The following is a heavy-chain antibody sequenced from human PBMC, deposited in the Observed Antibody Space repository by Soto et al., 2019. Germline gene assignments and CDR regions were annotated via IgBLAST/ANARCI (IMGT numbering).Heavy chain of an antibody. CDR2: IYYSGST. D-gene: IGHD3-10*02. CDR1: GGSISSSSYY. Sequence: QLQLQESGPGLVKPSETLSLTCTVSGGSISSSSYYWGWIRQPPGKGLEWIGSIYYSGSTYYNPSLKSRVTISVDTSKNQFSLKLSSVTAADTAVYYCARLGFYVGWFDPWGQGTLVTVSS. CDR3: ARLGFYVGWFDP. J-gene: IGHJ5*02. V-gene: IGHV4-39*01.